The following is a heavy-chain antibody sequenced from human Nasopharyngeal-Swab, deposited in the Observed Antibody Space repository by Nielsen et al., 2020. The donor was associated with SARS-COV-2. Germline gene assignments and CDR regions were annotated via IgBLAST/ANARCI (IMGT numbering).Heavy chain of an antibody. V-gene: IGHV4-34*01. D-gene: IGHD2-2*01. CDR2: INHSGST. CDR3: ARGEEYQPLTDHPRNQIDY. Sequence: SETLSLTCAVYGGSFSGYYWSWIRQPPGKGLVWIGEINHSGSTNYNPSLKSRVTISVDTSKNQFSLKLSSVTAADTAVYYCARGEEYQPLTDHPRNQIDYWGQGTLVTVSS. J-gene: IGHJ4*02. CDR1: GGSFSGYY.